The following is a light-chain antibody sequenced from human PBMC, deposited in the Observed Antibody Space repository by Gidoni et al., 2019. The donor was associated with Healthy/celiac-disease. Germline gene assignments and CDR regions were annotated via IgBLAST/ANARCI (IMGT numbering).Light chain of an antibody. J-gene: IGLJ2*01. CDR1: SGSIASNY. CDR2: EDN. V-gene: IGLV6-57*03. CDR3: QSYDSSNHRV. Sequence: NFMLTQHHSVSESPGKTVTISCTRSSGSIASNYVQWYQQRPGSAPTTVIYEDNQRPSGVPDRFSGSIDSSSNFASLTISGLKTEDEADYYCQSYDSSNHRVFGGGTKLTVL.